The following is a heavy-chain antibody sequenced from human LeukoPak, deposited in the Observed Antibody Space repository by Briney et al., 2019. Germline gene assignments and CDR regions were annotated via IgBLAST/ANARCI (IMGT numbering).Heavy chain of an antibody. V-gene: IGHV1-2*02. CDR2: INPNRGAT. CDR1: GHTSTVYY. Sequence: GASVKVSCKASGHTSTVYYIHWVRQAPGQGLEWMGWINPNRGATNYAQKFQGRVTMTRDTSISTAYMVLTRLTSDDTAMFYCARGPGWLVDYWGQGTLLTVSS. CDR3: ARGPGWLVDY. J-gene: IGHJ4*02. D-gene: IGHD6-19*01.